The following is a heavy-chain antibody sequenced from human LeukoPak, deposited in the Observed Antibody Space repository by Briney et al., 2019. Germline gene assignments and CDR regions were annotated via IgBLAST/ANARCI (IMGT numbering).Heavy chain of an antibody. CDR3: AKSSYGDYRLSFFSH. D-gene: IGHD4-17*01. Sequence: QAGGSLRLSCAASGFTFSNYGMQWVRQAPGKGLEWVTFISYDGSNKYYADSVKGRFTISRDNSKNTLYMQMNSLRAEDTAVYYCAKSSYGDYRLSFFSHWGQGTLVTVSS. CDR2: ISYDGSNK. CDR1: GFTFSNYG. J-gene: IGHJ4*02. V-gene: IGHV3-30*18.